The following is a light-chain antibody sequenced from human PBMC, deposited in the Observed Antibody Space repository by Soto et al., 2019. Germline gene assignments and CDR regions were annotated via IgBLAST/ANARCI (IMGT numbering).Light chain of an antibody. V-gene: IGLV1-40*01. J-gene: IGLJ2*01. CDR3: QSYYSSQSGDVV. CDR2: GKS. Sequence: QSVLTQPPSVSGAPGQRVTISCTGSSSNIGAGYDVHWYQQLPGTAPKLLIYGKSNRPSGVPDRFSGSKAGTSASLAITGLQAADAADDSCQSYYSSQSGDVVFGGGTKVTVL. CDR1: SSNIGAGYD.